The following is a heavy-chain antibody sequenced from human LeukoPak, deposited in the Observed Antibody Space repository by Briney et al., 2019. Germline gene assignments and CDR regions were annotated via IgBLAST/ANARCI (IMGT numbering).Heavy chain of an antibody. V-gene: IGHV1-69*05. CDR3: ARADSSGWYHDY. Sequence: SVKVSYKASGGTFSSYAISWVRQAPGQGLEWMGGIIPIFGTANYAQKFQGRVTITTDESTSTAYMELSSLRSEDTAVYYCARADSSGWYHDYWGQGTLVTVSS. CDR2: IIPIFGTA. D-gene: IGHD6-19*01. CDR1: GGTFSSYA. J-gene: IGHJ4*02.